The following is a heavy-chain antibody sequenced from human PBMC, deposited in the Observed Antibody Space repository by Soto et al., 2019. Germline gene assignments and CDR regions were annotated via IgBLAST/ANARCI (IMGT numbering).Heavy chain of an antibody. Sequence: QVQLVQSGAEVKKPGASVKVSCKASGYTFPGNYMHWVRQAPGQGLVWMALINPTTGGTNYAQKFQGRVTMTWDTSISTAYMELSRLRSDDTAIYYCARGYCSTSGCSHYFDYWGQGTLVTVSS. CDR1: GYTFPGNY. V-gene: IGHV1-2*02. CDR3: ARGYCSTSGCSHYFDY. CDR2: INPTTGGT. D-gene: IGHD2-15*01. J-gene: IGHJ4*02.